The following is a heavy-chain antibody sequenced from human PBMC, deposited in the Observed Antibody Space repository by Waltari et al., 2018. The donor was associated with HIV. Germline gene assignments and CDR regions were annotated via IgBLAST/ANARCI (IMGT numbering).Heavy chain of an antibody. V-gene: IGHV1-2*06. CDR1: GYTFTGYY. Sequence: QVQLVQSVAEVKKPAASVKVSCQASGYTFTGYYMLWARPATGEGVEWMGRINPNSGGTNYAQKFQGRVTMTRDTSISTAYMELSRLRSDDTAVYYCARVAGRRVDAFDIWGQGTMVTVSS. CDR2: INPNSGGT. J-gene: IGHJ3*02. CDR3: ARVAGRRVDAFDI. D-gene: IGHD6-13*01.